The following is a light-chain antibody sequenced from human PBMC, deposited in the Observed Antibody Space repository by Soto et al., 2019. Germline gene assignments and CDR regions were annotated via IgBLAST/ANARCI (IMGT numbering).Light chain of an antibody. CDR1: SSNIGAGYD. CDR3: QSYDSSLSAV. CDR2: GNS. Sequence: QSVLTQPPSVSGAPGQRVTISCTGSSSNIGAGYDVHWYQQLPGTAPKLLIYGNSNRPSGVPDRFSGSKSGTSASLAITGLRAEDEADYYCQSYDSSLSAVFGTGTKVTV. V-gene: IGLV1-40*01. J-gene: IGLJ1*01.